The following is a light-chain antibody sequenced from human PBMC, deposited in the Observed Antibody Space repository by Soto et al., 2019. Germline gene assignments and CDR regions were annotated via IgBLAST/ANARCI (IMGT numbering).Light chain of an antibody. J-gene: IGKJ1*01. CDR3: QQYNSYSTWT. CDR1: QGIGTY. V-gene: IGKV1-9*01. CDR2: ASS. Sequence: IQLTQSPSSLSASVGDRVTVTCRASQGIGTYLVWYQQKSGKAPTVLIYASSTLQTGVPSRFSGSGSGTDFSLTISSLHPEDVATYYCQQYNSYSTWTFGQGTKVDIK.